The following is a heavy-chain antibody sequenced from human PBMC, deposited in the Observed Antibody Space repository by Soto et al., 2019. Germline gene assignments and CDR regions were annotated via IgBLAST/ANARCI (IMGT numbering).Heavy chain of an antibody. CDR1: GFTFSSYA. D-gene: IGHD5-12*01. J-gene: IGHJ4*02. CDR3: AKGAFLDIVATIVFYFDY. V-gene: IGHV3-23*01. Sequence: GGSLRLSCAASGFTFSSYAMSWVRQAPGKGLEWVSAISGSGGSTYYADSVKGRFTISRDNSKNTLYLQMNSLRAEDTAVYYCAKGAFLDIVATIVFYFDYWGQGTLVTVSS. CDR2: ISGSGGST.